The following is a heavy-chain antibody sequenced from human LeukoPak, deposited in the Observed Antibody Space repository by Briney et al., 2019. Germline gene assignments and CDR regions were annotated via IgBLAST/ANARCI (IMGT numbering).Heavy chain of an antibody. CDR1: GGSISSSSYY. D-gene: IGHD2-2*01. V-gene: IGHV4-39*01. J-gene: IGHJ3*02. CDR2: IYYSGST. Sequence: SETLSLTCTVSGGSISSSSYYWGWIRQPPGKGLEWIGSIYYSGSTYYNPSLKSRITISVDTSKNQFSLKLSSVTAADTAMYYCASHMGGAAIRAAFDIWGQGTMVTVSS. CDR3: ASHMGGAAIRAAFDI.